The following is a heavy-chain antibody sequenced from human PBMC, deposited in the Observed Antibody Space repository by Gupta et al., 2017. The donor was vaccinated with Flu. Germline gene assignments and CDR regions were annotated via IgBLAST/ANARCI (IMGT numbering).Heavy chain of an antibody. CDR2: INPNSGDT. D-gene: IGHD1-26*01. J-gene: IGHJ4*02. CDR1: GYTFSVYY. CDR3: ARDAFSGSYHRSFDS. Sequence: VQLVQSGAEVKKPGASVKVSCKASGYTFSVYYIHWVRQAPGQGLEWMGRINPNSGDTNYAQKFLGRVTMTRDTAVNTAYMELNRLTSDDTTVYFCARDAFSGSYHRSFDSWGQGTLVTVSS. V-gene: IGHV1-2*06.